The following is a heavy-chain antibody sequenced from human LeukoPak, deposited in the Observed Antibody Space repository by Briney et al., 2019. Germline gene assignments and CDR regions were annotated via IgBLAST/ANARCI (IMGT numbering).Heavy chain of an antibody. D-gene: IGHD2-15*01. CDR2: IYYSGST. CDR3: ARLISDQNYYYYMDV. CDR1: GFTFSSYS. V-gene: IGHV4-39*01. Sequence: PGGSLRLSCAASGFTFSSYSMNWIRQPPGKGLEWIGSIYYSGSTYYNPSLKSRVTISVDTSKNQFSLKLSSVTAADTAVYYCARLISDQNYYYYMDVWGKGTTVTVSS. J-gene: IGHJ6*03.